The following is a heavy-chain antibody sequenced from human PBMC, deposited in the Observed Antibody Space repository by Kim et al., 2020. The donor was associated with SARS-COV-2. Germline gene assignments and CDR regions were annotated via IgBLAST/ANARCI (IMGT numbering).Heavy chain of an antibody. Sequence: GGSLRLSCSASGFTFSSYAMHWVRQAPGKGLEYVSAISSNGGSTYYADSVKGRFTISRDNSKNTLYLQMSSLRAEDTAVYYCVKDESHSSGRGAFDYWGQGTLVTVSS. D-gene: IGHD6-19*01. J-gene: IGHJ4*02. CDR1: GFTFSSYA. CDR2: ISSNGGST. CDR3: VKDESHSSGRGAFDY. V-gene: IGHV3-64D*09.